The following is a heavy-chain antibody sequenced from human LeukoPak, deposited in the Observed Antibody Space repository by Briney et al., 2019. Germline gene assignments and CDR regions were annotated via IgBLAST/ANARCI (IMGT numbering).Heavy chain of an antibody. CDR3: ARDPSTYYDSSGYSGH. CDR1: GGSISSGDYY. J-gene: IGHJ4*02. CDR2: IYYSGST. Sequence: SRTLSLTCTVSGGSISSGDYYWSWIRQPPGKGLEWIGYIYYSGSTYYNPSLKSRVTISVDTSKNQFSLKLSSVTAADTAVYYCARDPSTYYDSSGYSGHWGQGTLVTVSS. V-gene: IGHV4-30-4*08. D-gene: IGHD3-22*01.